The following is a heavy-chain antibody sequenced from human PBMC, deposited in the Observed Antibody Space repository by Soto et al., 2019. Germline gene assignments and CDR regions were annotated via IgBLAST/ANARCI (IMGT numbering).Heavy chain of an antibody. J-gene: IGHJ4*02. D-gene: IGHD6-19*01. V-gene: IGHV6-1*01. CDR1: GDSVSSNSAA. CDR2: TYYRSKWYN. Sequence: SQTLSLTCAISGDSVSSNSAAWNWIRQSSSRGLEWLGRTYYRSKWYNDYAVSVKSRITINPDTSKNQFSLQLNSVTPEDTSVYYCAREEYSSGRGPFDYWGQGTLVTVSS. CDR3: AREEYSSGRGPFDY.